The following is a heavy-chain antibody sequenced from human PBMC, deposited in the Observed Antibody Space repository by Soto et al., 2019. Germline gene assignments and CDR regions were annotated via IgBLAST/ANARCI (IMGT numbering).Heavy chain of an antibody. CDR3: ARGGGVGVAGSAAFDM. CDR2: INPATGAA. V-gene: IGHV1-2*02. CDR1: GYPVTAYY. D-gene: IGHD3-3*01. J-gene: IGHJ3*02. Sequence: QLHLVQSGAVVKKPGASVTVSCSASGYPVTAYYMHWVRQAPGRGLEWMGGINPATGAAKYTQTFQGRVTGTRDTSTSTVFMGLGGLTSEDTAVFYCARGGGVGVAGSAAFDMWGQGTLVTVSS.